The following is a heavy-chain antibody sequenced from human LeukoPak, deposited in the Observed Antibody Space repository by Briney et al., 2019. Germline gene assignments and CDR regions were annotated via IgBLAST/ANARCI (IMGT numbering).Heavy chain of an antibody. CDR1: GGSISSYY. J-gene: IGHJ6*02. D-gene: IGHD6-19*01. CDR2: IYYSGST. CDR3: VRDKYLWAVAGHYYYYGMDV. Sequence: SETLSLTCTVSGGSISSYYWRWIRQPPGKGLEWIGWIYYSGSTNYNPSLKSRVTISVDTSKNQFSLKLSPVTAADTAVYYCVRDKYLWAVAGHYYYYGMDVWGQGTTVTVSS. V-gene: IGHV4-59*01.